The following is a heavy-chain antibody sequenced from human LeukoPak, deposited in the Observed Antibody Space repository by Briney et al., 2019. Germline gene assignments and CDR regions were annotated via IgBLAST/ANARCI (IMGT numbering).Heavy chain of an antibody. CDR2: ISSSSSYI. D-gene: IGHD2-2*02. J-gene: IGHJ4*02. CDR3: ARREKGGYIDY. CDR1: GFTFSTYT. Sequence: PGGSPRLSCAASGFTFSTYTMNWVRQAPGKGLEWVSSISSSSSYIYYADSVKGRFAISRDNAKNSLYLQMNSLRAEDTAVYYCARREKGGYIDYWGQGTLVTVSS. V-gene: IGHV3-21*01.